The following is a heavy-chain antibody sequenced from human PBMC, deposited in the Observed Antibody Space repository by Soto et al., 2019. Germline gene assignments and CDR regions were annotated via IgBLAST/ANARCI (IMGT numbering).Heavy chain of an antibody. V-gene: IGHV2-5*02. Sequence: QITLKESGPTLVKPTQTLTLTCTFSGFSLSTSGVGVGWIRQPPGKALEWLALIYWDDDKRYSPSLKSRLTITKDTSKNQVVLTMTNMDPVDTATYYCAHSPRSPYYYGSGSYYYRYYYYYGMDVW. D-gene: IGHD3-10*01. CDR3: AHSPRSPYYYGSGSYYYRYYYYYGMDV. CDR2: IYWDDDK. J-gene: IGHJ6*01. CDR1: GFSLSTSGVG.